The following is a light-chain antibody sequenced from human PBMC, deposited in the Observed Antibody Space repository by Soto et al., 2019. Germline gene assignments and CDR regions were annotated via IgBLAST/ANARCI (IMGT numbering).Light chain of an antibody. CDR3: QQYGWSPLT. CDR2: GAS. V-gene: IGKV3-20*01. Sequence: IVLTQSPGTLSLSPGERATLSCRARQSINNNFLAWYQHKPGQAPRLLIYGASSRATGIPNRFSGSGSGTDFTLTISRLEPADFAVFYCQQYGWSPLTFGQGTKVEIK. J-gene: IGKJ1*01. CDR1: QSINNNF.